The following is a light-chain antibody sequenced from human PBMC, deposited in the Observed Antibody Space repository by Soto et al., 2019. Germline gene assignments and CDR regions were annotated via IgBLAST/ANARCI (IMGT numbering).Light chain of an antibody. J-gene: IGKJ3*01. CDR1: QSVAANY. CDR3: HQYGTAPLT. Sequence: EVVLTQSPGTLSLSPGERATLSCRASQSVAANYLAWYQQKRGQAPGLLIYGASSRATGIPDRFSGSGSGTDFTLTISRXEPEDFSVYYCHQYGTAPLTFGPGTKVDIK. CDR2: GAS. V-gene: IGKV3-20*01.